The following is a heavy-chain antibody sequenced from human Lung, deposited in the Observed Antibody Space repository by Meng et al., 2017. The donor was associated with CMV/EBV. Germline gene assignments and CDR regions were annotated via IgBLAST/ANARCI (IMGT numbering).Heavy chain of an antibody. CDR1: GDSMNKYTGSYY. CDR2: VYYIGNT. V-gene: IGHV4-39*07. D-gene: IGHD2-2*02. CDR3: ARAFHCSSTSCYKTNWFDP. J-gene: IGHJ5*02. Sequence: SXTXSLXXTVSGDSMNKYTGSYYWGWIRQPPGKGLEWIGNVYYIGNTFYNPSLKSRVSISMDTSKSQVSLKLNSVTAADTAVYYCARAFHCSSTSCYKTNWFDPXGQGXLVTFSS.